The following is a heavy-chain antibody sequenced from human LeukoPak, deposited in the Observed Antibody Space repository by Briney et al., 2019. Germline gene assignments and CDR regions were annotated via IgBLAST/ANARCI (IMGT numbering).Heavy chain of an antibody. J-gene: IGHJ4*02. CDR3: ARDRVTTNTPYFDS. CDR1: GFTFTGYY. CDR2: INLNSGGT. Sequence: ASVKVSCKTSGFTFTGYYMHWVRQAPGQRLEWMGWINLNSGGTNYAQNFQGRVTMTRDTSITTAYMELSRLTSDDTAVYYCARDRVTTNTPYFDSWGQGTLVTVPS. V-gene: IGHV1-2*02. D-gene: IGHD4-17*01.